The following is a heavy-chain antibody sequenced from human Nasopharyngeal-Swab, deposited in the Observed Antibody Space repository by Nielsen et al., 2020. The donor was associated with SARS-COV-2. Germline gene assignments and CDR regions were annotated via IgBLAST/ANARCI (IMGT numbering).Heavy chain of an antibody. CDR2: MSHDGSNE. CDR1: GFRFSSYG. Sequence: GGSLRLSCAASGFRFSSYGMNWVRQAAGKGLEWVAVMSHDGSNEDYADSVKGRFTVSRDNSKNLFYLQMNSLRVEDTAVYYCAKALAAMDDYYYYGMDVWGKGTTVTVSS. J-gene: IGHJ6*04. D-gene: IGHD5-18*01. V-gene: IGHV3-30*18. CDR3: AKALAAMDDYYYYGMDV.